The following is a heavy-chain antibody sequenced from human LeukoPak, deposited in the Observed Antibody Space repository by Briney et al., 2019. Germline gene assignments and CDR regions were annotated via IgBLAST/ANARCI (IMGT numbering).Heavy chain of an antibody. Sequence: GGSLRLSCAASGFTVSSNYMSWVRQAPGKGLEWVSVIYSGGSTYYADSVKGRFTISRDNAKNSLYLQMNSLRAEDTAVYYCARAASRDSNYYMDVWGKGTTVTVSS. J-gene: IGHJ6*03. CDR2: IYSGGST. CDR1: GFTVSSNY. CDR3: ARAASRDSNYYMDV. V-gene: IGHV3-66*01. D-gene: IGHD4-11*01.